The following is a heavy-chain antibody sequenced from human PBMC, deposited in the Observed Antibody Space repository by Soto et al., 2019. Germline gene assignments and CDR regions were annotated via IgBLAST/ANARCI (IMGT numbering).Heavy chain of an antibody. CDR1: GYTFTSYA. CDR3: ARDYDILTGPIGPFDY. D-gene: IGHD3-9*01. CDR2: INAGNGNT. V-gene: IGHV1-3*01. J-gene: IGHJ4*02. Sequence: ASVKVSCKASGYTFTSYAIHWVRQAPGQRLEWMGWINAGNGNTKYSQKFQGRVTITRDTSASTAYMELSSLRSEDTAVYYCARDYDILTGPIGPFDYWGQGTLVTVSS.